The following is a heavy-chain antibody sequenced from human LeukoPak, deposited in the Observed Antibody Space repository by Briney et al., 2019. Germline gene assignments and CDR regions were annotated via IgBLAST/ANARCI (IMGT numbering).Heavy chain of an antibody. D-gene: IGHD3-3*01. J-gene: IGHJ4*02. V-gene: IGHV4-61*02. CDR2: IYTSGGT. CDR1: GGSISSGSYY. CDR3: ARDYDFWSGYSDY. Sequence: SETLSLTCTVSGGSISSGSYYWSWIRQPAGQGLEWIGRIYTSGGTNYNPSLKSRVIISVDTSKNQFSLKLSSVTAADTAVYYCARDYDFWSGYSDYWGQGTLVTVSS.